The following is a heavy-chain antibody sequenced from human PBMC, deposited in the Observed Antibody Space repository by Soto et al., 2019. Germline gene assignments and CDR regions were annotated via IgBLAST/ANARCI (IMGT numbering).Heavy chain of an antibody. V-gene: IGHV4-59*01. J-gene: IGHJ5*02. CDR1: GGSISSYY. CDR3: ARAYSSSSNWFDP. CDR2: IYYSGST. Sequence: SETLSLTCTVSGGSISSYYWSWIRQPPGKGLEWIGYIYYSGSTNYNPSLKSRVTISVDTSKNQFSLKLSSVTAADTAVYYCARAYSSSSNWFDPWGQGTLVTVSS. D-gene: IGHD6-6*01.